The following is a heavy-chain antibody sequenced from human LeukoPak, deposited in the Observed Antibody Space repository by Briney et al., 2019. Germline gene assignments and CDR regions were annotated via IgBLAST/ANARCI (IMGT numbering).Heavy chain of an antibody. CDR3: ARDLYGSGHFLPERP. CDR2: VYYSGST. D-gene: IGHD3-10*01. V-gene: IGHV4-61*01. Sequence: SETLSLTCTGSGGSLTRDNYYWTWTRQPPGEGLECIGYVYYSGSTNYNPSLKSRVPISLDTSKNQFSLKLSSVTAADTAVYYRARDLYGSGHFLPERPWGQGPLVTVSS. CDR1: GGSLTRDNYY. J-gene: IGHJ5*02.